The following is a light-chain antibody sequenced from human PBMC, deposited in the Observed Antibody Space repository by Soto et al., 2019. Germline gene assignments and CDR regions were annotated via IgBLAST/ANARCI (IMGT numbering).Light chain of an antibody. J-gene: IGLJ2*01. CDR2: DND. Sequence: QSVLTQPPSVSAAPGQTVTISCSGSSSNIGRNYVSWYQHLPGTAPNLLIYDNDKRPSGIPDRFSGSKSGTSATLGITGLQTGDEADYYCGAWDNSLSVVVFGGGTKLTVL. V-gene: IGLV1-51*01. CDR1: SSNIGRNY. CDR3: GAWDNSLSVVV.